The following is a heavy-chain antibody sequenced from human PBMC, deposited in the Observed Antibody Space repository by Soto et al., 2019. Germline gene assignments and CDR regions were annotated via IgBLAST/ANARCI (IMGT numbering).Heavy chain of an antibody. CDR3: ARGYYYDILTGYFPPYYFDY. Sequence: SETLSLTCAVYGGSFSGYYWSWIRQPPGKGLEWIGEINHSGSTNYNPSLKSRVTISVDTSKNQFSLKLSSVTAADTAVYYCARGYYYDILTGYFPPYYFDYWGQGTLVTVSS. J-gene: IGHJ4*02. CDR1: GGSFSGYY. V-gene: IGHV4-34*01. D-gene: IGHD3-9*01. CDR2: INHSGST.